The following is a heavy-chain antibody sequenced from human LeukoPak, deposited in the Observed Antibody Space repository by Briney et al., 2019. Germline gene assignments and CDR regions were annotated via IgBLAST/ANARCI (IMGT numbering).Heavy chain of an antibody. CDR2: INPNSGGT. CDR3: ARAVDYGGAYYYYYYVDV. CDR1: GYTFTGNY. V-gene: IGHV1-2*02. Sequence: ASVKVSCKTSGYTFTGNYIHWVRQAPGQGREWMGWINPNSGGTNYAQKFQGRVTMTRDTSISTAYMELSRLTSDDTAVYYCARAVDYGGAYYYYYYVDVWGEGTTVTVSS. J-gene: IGHJ6*03. D-gene: IGHD4-23*01.